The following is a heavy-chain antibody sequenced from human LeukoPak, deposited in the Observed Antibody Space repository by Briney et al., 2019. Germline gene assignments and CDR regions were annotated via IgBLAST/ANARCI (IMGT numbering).Heavy chain of an antibody. Sequence: PGGSLRLSCAASGFTFSSYEMNWVRQAPGKGLEWVSYISSSGSTIYYADSVRGRFTISRDNAKNSLYLQMNSLRAEDTAVYYCARDTCSGGSCYSPDYYYYGMDVWGQGTTVTVS. D-gene: IGHD2-15*01. CDR1: GFTFSSYE. CDR3: ARDTCSGGSCYSPDYYYYGMDV. J-gene: IGHJ6*02. V-gene: IGHV3-48*03. CDR2: ISSSGSTI.